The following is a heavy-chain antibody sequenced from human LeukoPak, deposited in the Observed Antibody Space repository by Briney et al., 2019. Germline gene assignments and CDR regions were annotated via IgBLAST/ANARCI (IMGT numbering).Heavy chain of an antibody. Sequence: PGGSLRLSCAASGFTFSSYSMNWVRQAPGKGLEWVSSISSSSSYIYYADSVKGRFTISRDNARNSLYLQMNSLRAEDTAVYYCARVLDSSSWYRRPDARYYFDYWGQGTLVTVPS. V-gene: IGHV3-21*01. D-gene: IGHD6-13*01. CDR3: ARVLDSSSWYRRPDARYYFDY. CDR2: ISSSSSYI. J-gene: IGHJ4*02. CDR1: GFTFSSYS.